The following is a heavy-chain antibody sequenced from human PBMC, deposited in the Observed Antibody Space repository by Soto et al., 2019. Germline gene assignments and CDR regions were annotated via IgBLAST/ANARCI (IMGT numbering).Heavy chain of an antibody. Sequence: PGGSLRLSCAASGFTFNDHAMTWVRQAPGKGLEWVSAISGGGGSTYYADSVKGRFSISRDNSKNTLYLQMNSLRAEDTALYYCTKDRYFDWPTAIQSWGQGTLVTVSS. CDR1: GFTFNDHA. V-gene: IGHV3-23*01. CDR2: ISGGGGST. D-gene: IGHD3-9*01. J-gene: IGHJ5*02. CDR3: TKDRYFDWPTAIQS.